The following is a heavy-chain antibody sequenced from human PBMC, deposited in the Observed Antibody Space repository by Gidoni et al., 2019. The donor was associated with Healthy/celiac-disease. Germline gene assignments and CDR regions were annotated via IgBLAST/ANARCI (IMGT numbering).Heavy chain of an antibody. CDR3: ARDGGYCSSTSCYRWFDP. CDR2: IWYDGSNK. V-gene: IGHV3-33*01. D-gene: IGHD2-2*01. J-gene: IGHJ5*02. Sequence: QVQLVESGGGVVQPGRSLSLSCAASGFTFSRYGMHWVRQAPGKGLEWVAVIWYDGSNKYYADSVKGRFTISRDNSKNTLYLQMNSLRTEDTAVYYCARDGGYCSSTSCYRWFDPWGQGTLVTVSS. CDR1: GFTFSRYG.